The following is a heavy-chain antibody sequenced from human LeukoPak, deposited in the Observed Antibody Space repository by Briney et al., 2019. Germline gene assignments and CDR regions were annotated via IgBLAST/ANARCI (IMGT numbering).Heavy chain of an antibody. Sequence: ASVKVSCKASGYGFTAYYMHWVRQAPGQGLEWTGWINPNTGVTNYAQKFQGRVTMTRDTSTSTAYMELRSLRSDDTAVYYCARLYYDILTGYHNWFDPWGQGTLVTVSS. CDR3: ARLYYDILTGYHNWFDP. J-gene: IGHJ5*02. D-gene: IGHD3-9*01. CDR1: GYGFTAYY. CDR2: INPNTGVT. V-gene: IGHV1-2*02.